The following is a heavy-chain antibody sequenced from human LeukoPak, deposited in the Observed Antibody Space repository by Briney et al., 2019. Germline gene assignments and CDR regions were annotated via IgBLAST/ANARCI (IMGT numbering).Heavy chain of an antibody. CDR1: GFTFSSYA. V-gene: IGHV3-30-3*01. CDR2: ISYDGSTE. D-gene: IGHD1-1*01. CDR3: ARGLNDANTKSKYNCFDT. J-gene: IGHJ5*02. Sequence: ESGGSLRLSCAASGFTFSSYAMHWVRQAPGKGLEWVAVISYDGSTEDYVDSVKGRFTISRDNSKNTLFPQMNSLRPEDTAVYFCARGLNDANTKSKYNCFDTWGQGTQVTVSS.